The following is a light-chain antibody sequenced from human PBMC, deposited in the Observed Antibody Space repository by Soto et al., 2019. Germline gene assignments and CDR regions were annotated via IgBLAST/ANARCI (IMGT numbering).Light chain of an antibody. Sequence: EIVLTQSPGTLSLSPGERATLSCRVSQSVSSSYLAWYQQKPGQAPRLLIYGASSRATGIPDRFSGSGSGTDFTLTISRLEPEDFAVYYCQQYGSSPPITFVQGTRLEIK. CDR3: QQYGSSPPIT. CDR1: QSVSSSY. V-gene: IGKV3-20*01. J-gene: IGKJ5*01. CDR2: GAS.